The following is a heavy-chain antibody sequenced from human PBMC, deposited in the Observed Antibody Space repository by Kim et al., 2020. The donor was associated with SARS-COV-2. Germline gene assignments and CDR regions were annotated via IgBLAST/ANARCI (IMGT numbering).Heavy chain of an antibody. V-gene: IGHV3-66*01. CDR2: VYSGDRT. CDR1: GFSVTANY. D-gene: IGHD3-10*01. Sequence: GGSLRLSCEPSGFSVTANYMSWVRQAPGKGLECVSVVYSGDRTFYADSVKGRFTSFRDISNNTMYLQMNSLRAEDTAIYYCAIVYGSGSYYFDNWGPGTVVTVSS. CDR3: AIVYGSGSYYFDN. J-gene: IGHJ4*02.